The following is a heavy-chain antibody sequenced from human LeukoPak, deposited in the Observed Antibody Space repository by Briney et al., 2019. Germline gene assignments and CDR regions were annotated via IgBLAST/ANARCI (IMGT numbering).Heavy chain of an antibody. CDR1: GFTFSSYW. CDR2: VNTDESST. V-gene: IGHV3-74*01. D-gene: IGHD6-19*01. CDR3: ARGQQWLVRGAHFDY. Sequence: PGGSLRLSCAASGFTFSSYWMHWVRQAPGKGLVWVSRVNTDESSTNYADSVKGRFTISRDNAKNTLYLQMNSLRAEDTAVYYCARGQQWLVRGAHFDYWGQGTLATVSS. J-gene: IGHJ4*02.